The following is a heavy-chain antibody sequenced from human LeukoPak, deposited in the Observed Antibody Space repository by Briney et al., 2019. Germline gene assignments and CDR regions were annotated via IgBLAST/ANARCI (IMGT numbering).Heavy chain of an antibody. CDR1: GGSFSGYY. J-gene: IGHJ4*02. D-gene: IGHD6-13*01. CDR2: INHSGST. CDR3: ARGKGAAALGLRDY. V-gene: IGHV4-34*01. Sequence: SETLSPTCAVYGGSFSGYYWSWIRQPPGKGLEWIGEINHSGSTNYNPSLKSRVTISVDTSKNQFSLKLSSVTAADTAVYYCARGKGAAALGLRDYWGQGTLVTVSS.